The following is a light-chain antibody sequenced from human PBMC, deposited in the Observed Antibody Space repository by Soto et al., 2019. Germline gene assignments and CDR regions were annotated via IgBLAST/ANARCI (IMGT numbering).Light chain of an antibody. Sequence: EIVLTQSPATLSLSPGERATLSCRASQSVSSYLAWYQQKPGQAPRLLIYDASNRATGIPARFSGSGSGTAFTLTISSLEPDDFAVYYCQHRSNWPLTFGGGTKVEIK. J-gene: IGKJ4*01. V-gene: IGKV3-11*01. CDR2: DAS. CDR3: QHRSNWPLT. CDR1: QSVSSY.